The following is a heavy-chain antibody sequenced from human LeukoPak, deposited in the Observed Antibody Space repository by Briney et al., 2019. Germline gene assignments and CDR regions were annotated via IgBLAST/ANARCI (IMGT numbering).Heavy chain of an antibody. CDR3: ARGPSCFYY. CDR1: GFTFSSYG. V-gene: IGHV3-21*01. Sequence: PGRSLRLSCAASGFTFSSYGMHWVRQAPGKGLEWVSSICGRSSYIYYADSVKGRFTISRDNARNSLYLQMNSLRAEDTAVYYCARGPSCFYYWGQGALVTVSS. CDR2: ICGRSSYI. D-gene: IGHD2-2*01. J-gene: IGHJ4*02.